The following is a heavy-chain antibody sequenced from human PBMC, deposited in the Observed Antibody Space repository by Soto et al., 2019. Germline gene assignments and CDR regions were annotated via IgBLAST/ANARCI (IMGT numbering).Heavy chain of an antibody. CDR2: ISGSGGST. CDR1: GFTFSSYA. J-gene: IGHJ5*02. V-gene: IGHV3-23*01. Sequence: HPGGSLRLSCAASGFTFSSYAMSWVRQAPGKGLEWVSAISGSGGSTYYADSVKGRFTISRDNSKNTLYLQMNSLRAEDTAVYYCAKDHFRSRPPLNWFDPWGQGTLVIVSS. D-gene: IGHD3-3*02. CDR3: AKDHFRSRPPLNWFDP.